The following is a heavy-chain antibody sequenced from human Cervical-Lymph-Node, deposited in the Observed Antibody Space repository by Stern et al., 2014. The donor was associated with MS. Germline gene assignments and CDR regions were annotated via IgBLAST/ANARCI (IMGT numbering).Heavy chain of an antibody. Sequence: QVQLVESGPGLVKHSQTLSLSCTVSGAPVSSGGYYWTWIRQLPGKGLEGVGYIHHTGATFYNPSLKSRVAISVDTSENQFSLKLTSVTAADTAVYYCAAIGPRMEGACFDIWGQGTMVTVSS. V-gene: IGHV4-31*03. CDR2: IHHTGAT. D-gene: IGHD2-21*01. CDR3: AAIGPRMEGACFDI. J-gene: IGHJ3*02. CDR1: GAPVSSGGYY.